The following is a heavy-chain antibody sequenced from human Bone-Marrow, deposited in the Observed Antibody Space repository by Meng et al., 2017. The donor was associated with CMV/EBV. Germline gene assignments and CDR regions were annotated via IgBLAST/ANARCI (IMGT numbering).Heavy chain of an antibody. D-gene: IGHD2-2*01. V-gene: IGHV4-31*02. CDR3: ARGIVVVPAYLNWFDP. CDR1: GSISIGGYY. J-gene: IGHJ5*02. CDR2: IYYSGST. Sequence: GSISIGGYYWSWIRQHPGKGLELIGYIYYSGSTYYNPSLKSRVTISVDTSKNQFSLKLSSVTAADAAVYYCARGIVVVPAYLNWFDPWGQGTLVTVSS.